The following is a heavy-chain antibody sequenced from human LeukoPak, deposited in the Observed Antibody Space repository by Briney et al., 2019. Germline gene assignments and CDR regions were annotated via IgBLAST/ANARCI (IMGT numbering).Heavy chain of an antibody. CDR2: IYYSGST. D-gene: IGHD2-2*01. J-gene: IGHJ4*02. CDR1: GGSISSYY. Sequence: PSETLSLTCTVSGGSISSYYWSWIRQPPGKGLEWIGYIYYSGSTNYNPSLKSRVTISVDTSKNHFSLKVPSMTAADTGIYYCSRSLPGVVGDYWGQGTLVTVSS. CDR3: SRSLPGVVGDY. V-gene: IGHV4-59*01.